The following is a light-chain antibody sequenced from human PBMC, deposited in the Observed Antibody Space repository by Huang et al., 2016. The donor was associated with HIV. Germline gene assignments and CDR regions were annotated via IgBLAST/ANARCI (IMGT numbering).Light chain of an antibody. V-gene: IGKV1-39*01. J-gene: IGKJ1*01. CDR1: QSISNY. Sequence: DIQMTQSPPSLSASVGDRVTITCRASQSISNYLNWYQQKPGTDPKRLIYAASTLQSGVPSRFRGSGSGTDFTLTISNLQPEDFATFYCQQSFSNICTFGQGTKVE. CDR3: QQSFSNICT. CDR2: AAS.